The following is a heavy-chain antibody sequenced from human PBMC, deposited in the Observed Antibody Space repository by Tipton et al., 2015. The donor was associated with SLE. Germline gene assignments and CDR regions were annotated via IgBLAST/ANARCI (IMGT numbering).Heavy chain of an antibody. Sequence: TLSLTCTVSGGSISSYYWSWIRQPPGKGLEWIGYIYTSGSTNYNPSLKSRVTISVDTSKNQFSLKLSSVTAADTAVYYCARGQGSYYDILTGRACDIGGQGTMVTVSS. CDR2: IYTSGST. CDR3: ARGQGSYYDILTGRACDI. CDR1: GGSISSYY. J-gene: IGHJ3*02. D-gene: IGHD3-9*01. V-gene: IGHV4-4*09.